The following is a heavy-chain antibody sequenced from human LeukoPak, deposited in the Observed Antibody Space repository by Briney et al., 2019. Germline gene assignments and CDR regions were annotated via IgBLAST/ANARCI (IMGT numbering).Heavy chain of an antibody. J-gene: IGHJ4*02. CDR3: ARVRGSSSGSPNFDS. D-gene: IGHD3-10*01. CDR1: GFTFSSYW. V-gene: IGHV3-7*01. CDR2: IKQDGSEK. Sequence: GGSLRLSCVASGFTFSSYWMSWVRQAPGKGLEWVANIKQDGSEKYYVDFVKGRFAMSRDNAKNSLSLHMNSLRAEDTAVYYCARVRGSSSGSPNFDSWGQGTLVTVSS.